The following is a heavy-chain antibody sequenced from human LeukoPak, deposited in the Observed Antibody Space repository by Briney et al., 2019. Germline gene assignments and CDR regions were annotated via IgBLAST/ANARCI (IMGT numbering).Heavy chain of an antibody. Sequence: PSETLSLTCTVSGGSISSYYWSRIRQPPGKGLEWIGYIYYSGSTNYNPSLKSRVTISVDTSKNQFSLKLSSVTAADTAVYYCARDLRRFAAYYFDYWGQGTLVTVSS. CDR1: GGSISSYY. J-gene: IGHJ4*02. CDR3: ARDLRRFAAYYFDY. CDR2: IYYSGST. D-gene: IGHD5/OR15-5a*01. V-gene: IGHV4-59*12.